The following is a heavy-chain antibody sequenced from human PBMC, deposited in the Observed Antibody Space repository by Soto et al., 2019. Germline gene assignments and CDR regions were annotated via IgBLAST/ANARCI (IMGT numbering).Heavy chain of an antibody. CDR2: IYSGGST. J-gene: IGHJ4*02. D-gene: IGHD3-9*01. V-gene: IGHV3-53*01. CDR3: AREDYDILTGSYYFDY. CDR1: GFTVSSNY. Sequence: GSRRLSCAASGFTVSSNYMSWVRQAPGKGLEWVSVIYSGGSTYYADSVKGRFTISRDNSKNTLYLQMNSLRAEDTAVYYCAREDYDILTGSYYFDYWGQGTLVTVSS.